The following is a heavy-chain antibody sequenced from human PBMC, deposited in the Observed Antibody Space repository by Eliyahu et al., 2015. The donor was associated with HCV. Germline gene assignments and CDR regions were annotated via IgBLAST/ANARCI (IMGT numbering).Heavy chain of an antibody. J-gene: IGHJ4*02. D-gene: IGHD2-15*01. V-gene: IGHV3-48*01. Sequence: EVQLVESGGGLVQPGGSLRLSCAASGFTFSSYSMNWVRQAPGKGLEWVSYISSSSSTIYYADSVKGRFTISRDNAKNSLYLQMNSLRAEDTAVYYCARDGRVVPVDYWGQGTLVTVSS. CDR3: ARDGRVVPVDY. CDR1: GFTFSSYS. CDR2: ISSSSSTI.